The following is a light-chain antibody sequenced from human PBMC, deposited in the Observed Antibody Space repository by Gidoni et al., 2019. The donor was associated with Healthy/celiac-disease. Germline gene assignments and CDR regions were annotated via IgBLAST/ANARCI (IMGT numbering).Light chain of an antibody. CDR3: QQRSNWPLIT. V-gene: IGKV3-11*01. CDR2: DAS. CDR1: QSVSSY. J-gene: IGKJ5*01. Sequence: EIVLTQSPATLSLSPGERATLSCRASQSVSSYLAWYQQKPGQAPRPLIYDASNRATGIPARFSGSGSGTDFTLTISSLEPEDFAVYYCQQRSNWPLITFGQGTRLEIK.